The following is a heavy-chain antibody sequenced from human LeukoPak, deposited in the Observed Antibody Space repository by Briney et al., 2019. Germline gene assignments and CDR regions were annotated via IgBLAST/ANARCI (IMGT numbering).Heavy chain of an antibody. D-gene: IGHD3-3*01. V-gene: IGHV3-23*01. Sequence: PGGSLRLSCAASGFTLSRYAMIWVRQAPGKALEWVSAITGSGGRPSSAHSVKGRFTVSRDNFKNTLYLQMNSLRAGDMAVYYCAKGPNGYEVGVFDFWGQGTLVTVSS. J-gene: IGHJ3*01. CDR2: ITGSGGRP. CDR1: GFTLSRYA. CDR3: AKGPNGYEVGVFDF.